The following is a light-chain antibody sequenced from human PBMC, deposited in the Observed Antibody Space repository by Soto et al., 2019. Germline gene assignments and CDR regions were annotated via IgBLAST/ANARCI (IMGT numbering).Light chain of an antibody. CDR1: SSNIGSNT. J-gene: IGLJ1*01. V-gene: IGLV1-44*01. CDR3: AAWDDSLAGFV. CDR2: GNH. Sequence: QPVLTQPPSASGTPGQRVTISCSGSSSNIGSNTVNWYQQLPGAAPKLLIYGNHQRPSGVPDRFSGSKSGTSASLAIGGLQSEDEADYYCAAWDDSLAGFVFGTGTKVTVL.